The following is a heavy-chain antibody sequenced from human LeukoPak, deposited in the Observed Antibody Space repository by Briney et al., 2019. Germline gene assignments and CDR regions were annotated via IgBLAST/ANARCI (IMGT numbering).Heavy chain of an antibody. D-gene: IGHD2-15*01. CDR3: STVRPYCRDFDY. CDR2: FDPEDGET. CDR1: GYTLTELS. Sequence: ASVKVSCKVSGYTLTELSMHWVRQAPGKGLEWMGGFDPEDGETIYAQKFQDRVTMTEDTSTDTAYMELSSLRSEDTAVYYCSTVRPYCRDFDYWGQGTLVTVSS. J-gene: IGHJ4*02. V-gene: IGHV1-24*01.